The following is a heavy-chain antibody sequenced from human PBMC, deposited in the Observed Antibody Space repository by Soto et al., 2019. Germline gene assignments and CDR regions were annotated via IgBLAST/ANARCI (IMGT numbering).Heavy chain of an antibody. J-gene: IGHJ4*02. CDR3: ARVKGDYGDYVISD. CDR1: GGSISSYY. D-gene: IGHD4-17*01. CDR2: IYYSGST. V-gene: IGHV4-59*01. Sequence: SETLSLTCTVSGGSISSYYWSWIRQPPGKGLEWIGYIYYSGSTNYNPSLKSRVTISLDTSKNQFSLKLTSVTAADTAIYYCARVKGDYGDYVISDWGQGTLVTVSS.